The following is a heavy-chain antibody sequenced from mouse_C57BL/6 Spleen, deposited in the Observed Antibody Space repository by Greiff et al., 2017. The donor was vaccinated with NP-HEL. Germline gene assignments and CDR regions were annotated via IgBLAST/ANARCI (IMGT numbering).Heavy chain of an antibody. D-gene: IGHD1-1*01. CDR1: GFSFNTYA. CDR2: IRSKSNNYAT. V-gene: IGHV10-1*01. CDR3: VRQDPYYYDYYAMDY. J-gene: IGHJ4*01. Sequence: EVKLMESGGGLVQPKGSLKLSCAASGFSFNTYAMNWVRQAPGKGLEWVARIRSKSNNYATYYADSVKDRFTISRDDSESMLYLQMNNLKTEDTAMYYCVRQDPYYYDYYAMDYWGQGTSVTVSS.